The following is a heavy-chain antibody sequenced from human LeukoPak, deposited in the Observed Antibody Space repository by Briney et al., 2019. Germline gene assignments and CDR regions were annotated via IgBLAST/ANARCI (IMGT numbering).Heavy chain of an antibody. D-gene: IGHD1-26*01. V-gene: IGHV3-74*01. Sequence: GGSLRLSCVASGFRFSSYWMHWVRQAPGKGLLWVSRISIDGSSTNYADSVKGRFTISRDNAKNTLYLEMNSLRVEDTAVYYCARARSGSYYDYWGQGTLVTVSS. J-gene: IGHJ4*02. CDR1: GFRFSSYW. CDR2: ISIDGSST. CDR3: ARARSGSYYDY.